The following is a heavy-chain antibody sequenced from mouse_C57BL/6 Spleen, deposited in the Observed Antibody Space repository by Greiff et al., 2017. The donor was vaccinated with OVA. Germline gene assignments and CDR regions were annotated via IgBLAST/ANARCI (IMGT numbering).Heavy chain of an antibody. CDR1: GFTFSSYG. J-gene: IGHJ2*01. D-gene: IGHD1-1*01. V-gene: IGHV5-6*01. Sequence: EVKVVESGGDLVKPGGSLKLSCAASGFTFSSYGMSWVRQTPDKRLEWVATISSGGSYTYYPDSVKGRFTISRDNAKNTLYLQMSSLKSEDTAMYYCARPRYGSSFDYWGQGTTLTVSS. CDR3: ARPRYGSSFDY. CDR2: ISSGGSYT.